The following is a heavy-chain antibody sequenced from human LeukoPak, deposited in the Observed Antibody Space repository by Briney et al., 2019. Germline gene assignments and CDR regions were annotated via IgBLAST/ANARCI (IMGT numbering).Heavy chain of an antibody. D-gene: IGHD2-21*02. J-gene: IGHJ3*02. V-gene: IGHV4-59*01. CDR1: GGSISSYY. CDR2: IYYSGST. Sequence: SETLSLTCTVSGGSISSYYWSWIRQPPGRGLEWMGYIYYSGSTNYNPSLKSRVTISVDTSKNQFSLKLSSVTAADTAVYYCARSPVCGGDCYLRRAFDIWGQGTMVTVSS. CDR3: ARSPVCGGDCYLRRAFDI.